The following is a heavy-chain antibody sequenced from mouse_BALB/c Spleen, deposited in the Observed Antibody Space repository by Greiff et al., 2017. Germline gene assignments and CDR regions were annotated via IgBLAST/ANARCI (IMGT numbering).Heavy chain of an antibody. D-gene: IGHD1-1*01. J-gene: IGHJ3*01. V-gene: IGHV3-2*02. CDR2: ISYSGST. Sequence: EVKVEESGPGLVKPSQSLSLTCTVTGYSITSDYAWNWIRQFPGNKLEWMGYISYSGSTSYNPSLKSRISITRDTSKNQFFLQLNSVTTEDTATYYCASEGGFGLLRASWLAYWGQGTLVTVSA. CDR3: ASEGGFGLLRASWLAY. CDR1: GYSITSDYA.